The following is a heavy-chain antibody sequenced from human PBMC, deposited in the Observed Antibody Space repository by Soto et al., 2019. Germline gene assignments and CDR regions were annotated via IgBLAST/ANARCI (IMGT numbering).Heavy chain of an antibody. Sequence: PGGFLRLSCAASGFTFSSCAMNWVRQAPGKGLEWVSTISGSGESTYYADSVKGRFTISRDNSKSTLYLQMNSLRAEDTAVYYCAKDRWNYDYLDFWGQGTLVTVSS. J-gene: IGHJ4*02. V-gene: IGHV3-23*01. CDR2: ISGSGEST. CDR1: GFTFSSCA. CDR3: AKDRWNYDYLDF. D-gene: IGHD1-7*01.